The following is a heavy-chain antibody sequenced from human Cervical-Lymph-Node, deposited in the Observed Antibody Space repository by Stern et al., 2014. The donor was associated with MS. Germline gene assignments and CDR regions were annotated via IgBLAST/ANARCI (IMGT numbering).Heavy chain of an antibody. CDR3: ARVAYYGDYERIDY. CDR1: GGSISSGSYY. Sequence: QLQLQESGPGLVKPSQTLSLTCTVSGGSISSGSYYWSWIRQPAGKGLEWIGRIYTSGSTNYNPSLKSRVPISVDTSQNQFSLKRSSVTAADTAVYYCARVAYYGDYERIDYWGQGTLVTVSS. V-gene: IGHV4-61*02. CDR2: IYTSGST. D-gene: IGHD4-17*01. J-gene: IGHJ4*02.